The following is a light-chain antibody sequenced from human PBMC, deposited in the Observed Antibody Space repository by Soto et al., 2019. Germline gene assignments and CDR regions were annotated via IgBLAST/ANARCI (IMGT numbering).Light chain of an antibody. CDR1: QSISTW. CDR3: QQYNSYSPT. Sequence: DIQMTQSPSTLSASVGDSVTITCRASQSISTWLAWYQQKSGKAPRLLISDASSVESGVPSRFSGSGSGTEFTLTISSLQPDDFATYYCQQYNSYSPTFGQGTKVEIK. V-gene: IGKV1-5*01. CDR2: DAS. J-gene: IGKJ1*01.